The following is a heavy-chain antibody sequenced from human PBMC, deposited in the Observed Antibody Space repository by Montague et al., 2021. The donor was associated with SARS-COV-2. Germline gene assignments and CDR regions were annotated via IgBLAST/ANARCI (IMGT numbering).Heavy chain of an antibody. J-gene: IGHJ6*02. CDR1: GFTFGDDA. V-gene: IGHV3-9*01. Sequence: SLRLSFSASGFTFGDDAMHWVRQAPGKGLEWVSGISWNSGTIGYADSVKGRFTISRDNAKNSLYLQMNSLRAEDTALYYCGKDMGSYYGSGRSYFGVDVWGQGTTVTVSS. D-gene: IGHD3-10*01. CDR2: ISWNSGTI. CDR3: GKDMGSYYGSGRSYFGVDV.